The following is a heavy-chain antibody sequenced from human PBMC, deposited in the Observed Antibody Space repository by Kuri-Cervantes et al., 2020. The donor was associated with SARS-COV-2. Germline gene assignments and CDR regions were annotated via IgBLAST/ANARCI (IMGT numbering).Heavy chain of an antibody. J-gene: IGHJ4*02. CDR2: INPDSGGT. CDR3: ARDPGSGYDYGFDY. Sequence: ASVKVSCKASRYTFTAYYIQWVRQAPGQGLEWMGWINPDSGGTKYGQKFQGRITMTRDTSISTAYMELSRLRSDDTAVYYCARDPGSGYDYGFDYWGQGTLVTVSS. V-gene: IGHV1-2*02. CDR1: RYTFTAYY. D-gene: IGHD5-12*01.